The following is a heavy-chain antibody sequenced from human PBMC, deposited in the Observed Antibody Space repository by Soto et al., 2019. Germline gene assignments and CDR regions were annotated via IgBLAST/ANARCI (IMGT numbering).Heavy chain of an antibody. J-gene: IGHJ6*03. V-gene: IGHV3-23*01. CDR1: AFTFSSYV. CDR3: ARRRYCSSANCPKRDPFYYYYMDV. CDR2: ISDSGYTR. Sequence: GGSLRLSCAASAFTFSSYVMNWVRQAPGKGLEWVSGISDSGYTRHYADSVKGRFTISRDNSENTLYLQMNSLRAEDTAVYYCARRRYCSSANCPKRDPFYYYYMDVWGRGTPVTVSS. D-gene: IGHD2-2*01.